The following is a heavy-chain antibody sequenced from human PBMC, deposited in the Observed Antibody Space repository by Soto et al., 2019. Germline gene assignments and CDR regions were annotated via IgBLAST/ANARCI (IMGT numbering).Heavy chain of an antibody. J-gene: IGHJ4*02. CDR2: IWYDGGNK. V-gene: IGHV3-33*01. CDR3: ARDGQWLPRDGLRSSFYFDY. CDR1: GFNFSSYV. D-gene: IGHD6-19*01. Sequence: QVQQVESGGGVVQPGRSLRLSCAASGFNFSSYVTHWVRQAPGKGLEWVAVIWYDGGNKYYADSVKGRFTISRDNSKKTLYLQMNSLRAEDTAVYYCARDGQWLPRDGLRSSFYFDYWGQGTLVTVSS.